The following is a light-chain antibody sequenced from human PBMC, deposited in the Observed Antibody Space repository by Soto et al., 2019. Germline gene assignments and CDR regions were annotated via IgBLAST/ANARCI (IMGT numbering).Light chain of an antibody. J-gene: IGKJ4*01. CDR1: QGISSY. CDR2: DAS. CDR3: QQVNVYPST. Sequence: ILVSKSPSLLSASPGDRVTISCRMSQGISSYLAWYQQKPGKAPNLLIYDASTLHSGVPSRFSGGGSGTDFTLTISSLQPEDFATYYCQQVNVYPSTFGGGTKVDIK. V-gene: IGKV1D-8*02.